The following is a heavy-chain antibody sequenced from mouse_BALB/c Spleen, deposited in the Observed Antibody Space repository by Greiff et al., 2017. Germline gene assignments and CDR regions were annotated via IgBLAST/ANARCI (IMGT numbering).Heavy chain of an antibody. CDR2: ISDGGSYT. V-gene: IGHV5-4*02. Sequence: EVQLVESGGGLVKPGGSLKLSCAASGFTFSDYYMYWVRQTPEKRLEWVATISDGGSYTYYPDSVKGRFTISRDNAKNNLYLQMSSLKSEDTAMYYCARDLWFAYWGQGTLVTVSA. CDR1: GFTFSDYY. CDR3: ARDLWFAY. J-gene: IGHJ3*01.